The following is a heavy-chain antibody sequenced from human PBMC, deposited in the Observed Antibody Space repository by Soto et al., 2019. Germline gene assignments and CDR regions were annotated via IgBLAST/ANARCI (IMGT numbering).Heavy chain of an antibody. D-gene: IGHD2-15*01. CDR3: ARGGHICSGGSCYSGYYYYYGMDV. Sequence: GGSLRLSCAASGFTFSDYYMSWIRQAPGKGLEWVSYISSSGSTIYYADSVKGRFTISRDNAKNSLYLQMNSLRAEDTAVYYCARGGHICSGGSCYSGYYYYYGMDVWGQGTTVTVSS. J-gene: IGHJ6*02. V-gene: IGHV3-11*01. CDR2: ISSSGSTI. CDR1: GFTFSDYY.